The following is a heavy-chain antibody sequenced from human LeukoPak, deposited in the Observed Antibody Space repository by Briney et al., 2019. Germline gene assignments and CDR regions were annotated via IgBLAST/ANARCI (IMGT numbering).Heavy chain of an antibody. V-gene: IGHV1-2*02. J-gene: IGHJ4*02. D-gene: IGHD3-9*01. Sequence: ASVKVSCKASGYTFTSYYMHWVRQAPGQGLEWMGWINPNSGGTNCTQKFQGRVTMTRDTSISTAYMELSRLRSDDTAVYYCARASPHYDILTGYLTTSFDYWGQGTLVTVSS. CDR2: INPNSGGT. CDR3: ARASPHYDILTGYLTTSFDY. CDR1: GYTFTSYY.